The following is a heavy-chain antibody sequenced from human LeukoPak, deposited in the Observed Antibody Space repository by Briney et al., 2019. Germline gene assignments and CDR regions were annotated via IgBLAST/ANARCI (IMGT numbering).Heavy chain of an antibody. D-gene: IGHD3-10*01. V-gene: IGHV3-13*01. CDR1: GFTFSSYD. Sequence: GGSLRLSCAASGFTFSSYDMHWVRQATGKGLEWVSAIGTAGDTYYPGSVKGRFTISRENAKNSLYLQMNSLRAGDTAVYYCARDSPGGSGGLYFDLWGRGTLVTVSS. CDR2: IGTAGDT. CDR3: ARDSPGGSGGLYFDL. J-gene: IGHJ2*01.